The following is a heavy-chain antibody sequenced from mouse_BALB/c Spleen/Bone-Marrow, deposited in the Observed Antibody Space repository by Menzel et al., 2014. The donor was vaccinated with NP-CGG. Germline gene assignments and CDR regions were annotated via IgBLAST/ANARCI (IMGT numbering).Heavy chain of an antibody. V-gene: IGHV3-8*02. CDR1: GDSITSGY. J-gene: IGHJ4*01. CDR3: ARDSSGGILAMDY. Sequence: EVQLQQSGPSLVKPSQTLSLTCSVTGDSITSGYWNWTRKIPGNKLEYMGYISYSGSTYYNPSLKSRISISRDISKNQYYLQLNSVTTEDTATYYCARDSSGGILAMDYWGQGTSVTVSS. CDR2: ISYSGST. D-gene: IGHD3-2*01.